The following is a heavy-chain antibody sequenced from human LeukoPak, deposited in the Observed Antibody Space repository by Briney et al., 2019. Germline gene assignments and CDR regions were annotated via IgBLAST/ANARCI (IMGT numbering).Heavy chain of an antibody. D-gene: IGHD5-12*01. J-gene: IGHJ4*02. CDR2: AYYSGST. Sequence: SETLSLTCTVSGRSISSSTFCWGWIRQPPVKGLEWIGTAYYSGSTFYNPSLKSRATVSVDTSKNQFPLRLSSVTAADTAVYSCARVTGYMVEDYFDYWGQGTLVTVSS. CDR1: GRSISSSTFC. V-gene: IGHV4-39*06. CDR3: ARVTGYMVEDYFDY.